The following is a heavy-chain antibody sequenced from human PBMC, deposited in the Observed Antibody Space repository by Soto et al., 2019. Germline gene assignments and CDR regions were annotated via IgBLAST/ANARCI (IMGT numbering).Heavy chain of an antibody. Sequence: SDTLCLTCTVSGGSISSYYWIWIRQPPGKGLEWIGYIYYSGSTNYNPSLKSRVTISVDTSKNQFSLKLSSVTAADTAVYYCARDRSGYFDYWGQGTLVTVSS. CDR2: IYYSGST. CDR3: ARDRSGYFDY. CDR1: GGSISSYY. V-gene: IGHV4-59*01. J-gene: IGHJ4*02.